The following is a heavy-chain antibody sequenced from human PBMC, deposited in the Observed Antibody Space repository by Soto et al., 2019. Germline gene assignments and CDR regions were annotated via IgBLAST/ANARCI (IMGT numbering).Heavy chain of an antibody. CDR3: ASKTPGYCSGGSCASDPRVTFGYYGMDV. CDR2: ISYDGSNK. Sequence: GGSLRLSCAASGFTFSSYAMHWVRQAPGKGLEWVAVISYDGSNKYYADSVKGRFTISRDNSKNTLYLQMNSLRAEDTAVYYCASKTPGYCSGGSCASDPRVTFGYYGMDVWGQGTTVTVSS. CDR1: GFTFSSYA. D-gene: IGHD2-15*01. J-gene: IGHJ6*02. V-gene: IGHV3-30*14.